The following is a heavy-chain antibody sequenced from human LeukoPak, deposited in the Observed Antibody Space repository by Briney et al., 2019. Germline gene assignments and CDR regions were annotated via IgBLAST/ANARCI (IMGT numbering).Heavy chain of an antibody. D-gene: IGHD4-17*01. CDR3: ARDSPNGDSRQDNWFDP. V-gene: IGHV4-34*01. Sequence: SETLSLTCAVYGGSFSGYYWSWIRQPPGKGLEWIGEINHSGSTNYNPSLKSRVTISVDTSKNQFSLKLSSVTAADTAVYYCARDSPNGDSRQDNWFDPWGQGTLVTVSS. J-gene: IGHJ5*02. CDR1: GGSFSGYY. CDR2: INHSGST.